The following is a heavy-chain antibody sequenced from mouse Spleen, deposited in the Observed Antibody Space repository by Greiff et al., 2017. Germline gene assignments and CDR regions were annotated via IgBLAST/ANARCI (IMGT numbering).Heavy chain of an antibody. V-gene: IGHV5-6-5*01. CDR3: ASRYARYAMDY. D-gene: IGHD2-14*01. Sequence: EVMLVESGGGLVKPGGSLKLSCAASGFTFSSYTMSWVRQTPEKRLEWVASISSGGSTYYPDSVKGRFTISRDNAKNTLFLQMTSLRSEDTAMYYCASRYARYAMDYWGQGTSVTVSS. J-gene: IGHJ4*01. CDR2: ISSGGST. CDR1: GFTFSSYT.